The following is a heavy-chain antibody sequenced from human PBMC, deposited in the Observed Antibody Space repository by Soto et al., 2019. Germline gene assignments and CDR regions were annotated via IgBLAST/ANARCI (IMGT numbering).Heavy chain of an antibody. V-gene: IGHV1-18*01. CDR2: ISAYNGNT. D-gene: IGHD2-15*01. CDR3: ARDQRSQLGDCSGGSCYSLAFDI. J-gene: IGHJ3*02. Sequence: ASVKVSCKASGYTFTSYGISWGRQAPGQGLEWMGWISAYNGNTNYAQKLQGRVTMTTDTSTSTAYMELRSLRSDDTAVYYCARDQRSQLGDCSGGSCYSLAFDIWGQGTMVTVSS. CDR1: GYTFTSYG.